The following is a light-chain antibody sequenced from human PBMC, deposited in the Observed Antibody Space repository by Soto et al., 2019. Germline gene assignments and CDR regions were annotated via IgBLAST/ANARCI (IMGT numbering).Light chain of an antibody. CDR1: QSVSSNY. Sequence: EIVLTQSPGTLSLSPGESATLSCRAIQSVSSNYFAWYQQNPGQAPRLLIYDASSRATGIPDRFSGSGSGTDFTLTISRLEPEDFAVYYCQHYGSSPGITFGQGTRLEIK. J-gene: IGKJ5*01. CDR3: QHYGSSPGIT. CDR2: DAS. V-gene: IGKV3-20*01.